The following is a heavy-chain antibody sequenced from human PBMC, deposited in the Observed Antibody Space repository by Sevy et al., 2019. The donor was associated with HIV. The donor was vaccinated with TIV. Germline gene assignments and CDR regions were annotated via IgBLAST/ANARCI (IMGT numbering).Heavy chain of an antibody. J-gene: IGHJ4*01. V-gene: IGHV3-30-3*01. CDR3: ARDGGYSIKWYPLY. CDR1: GFAFSSHA. Sequence: GGSLRLSCAASGFAFSSHAMHWVRQAPGKGLEWVAVISYEGSETLYAASVEGRFTISRDNSKNILSLQINSLRPEDTAVYYCARDGGYSIKWYPLYWGHGTLVTVSS. CDR2: ISYEGSET. D-gene: IGHD1-26*01.